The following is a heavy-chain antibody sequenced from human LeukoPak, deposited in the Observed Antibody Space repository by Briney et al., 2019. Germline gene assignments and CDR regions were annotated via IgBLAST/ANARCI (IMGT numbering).Heavy chain of an antibody. J-gene: IGHJ4*02. V-gene: IGHV3-33*08. Sequence: GGSLRLSCAASGFTFSTYTMYCVRPAPGKGLEWVAVMSSIGDVNHYADSVKGPFTISRDSSENTLYLQMNTLRAEDWAVYYCARSRYCTSTGCFVELFFDYWGQGTLVTVSS. CDR3: ARSRYCTSTGCFVELFFDY. CDR1: GFTFSTYT. D-gene: IGHD2-2*01. CDR2: MSSIGDVN.